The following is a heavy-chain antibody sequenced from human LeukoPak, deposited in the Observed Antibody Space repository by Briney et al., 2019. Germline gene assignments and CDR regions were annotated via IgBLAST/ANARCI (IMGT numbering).Heavy chain of an antibody. CDR3: AKNPNQYSSSWYSD. V-gene: IGHV3-23*01. J-gene: IGHJ4*02. CDR1: GFTFSSYA. D-gene: IGHD6-13*01. CDR2: ISGSGGST. Sequence: GGSLRLSCAASGFTFSSYAMSWVRQAPGKGLEWVSAISGSGGSTYYADSVKGRFTTSRDNSKNTLYLQMNSLRAEDTAVYYCAKNPNQYSSSWYSDWGQGTLVTVSS.